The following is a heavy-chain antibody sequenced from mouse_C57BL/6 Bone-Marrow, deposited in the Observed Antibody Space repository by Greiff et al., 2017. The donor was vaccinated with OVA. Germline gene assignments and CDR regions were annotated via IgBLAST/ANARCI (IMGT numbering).Heavy chain of an antibody. V-gene: IGHV1-54*01. CDR2: INPGSGGT. CDR1: GYAFTNYL. CDR3: AGEIGYYGSSYTDY. Sequence: VQLQQSGAELVRPGTSVKVSCKASGYAFTNYLIEWVKQRPGQGLEWIGVINPGSGGTNYNEKFKGKATLTADKSSSTAYMQLSSLTSEDSAVYFCAGEIGYYGSSYTDYWGQGTTLTVSS. J-gene: IGHJ2*01. D-gene: IGHD1-1*01.